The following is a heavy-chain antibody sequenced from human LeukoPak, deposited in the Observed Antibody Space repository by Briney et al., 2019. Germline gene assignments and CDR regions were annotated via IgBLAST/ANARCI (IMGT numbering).Heavy chain of an antibody. J-gene: IGHJ4*02. CDR2: ISWNSGSI. D-gene: IGHD6-19*01. Sequence: GGSLRLSCAASGFTFDDYAMHWVRQAPGKGLEWVSGISWNSGSIGYADSVKGRFTISRDNAKNSLYLQMNSLRAEDTAVYYCARDLTSSGWFNFDYWGQGTLVTVSS. CDR1: GFTFDDYA. CDR3: ARDLTSSGWFNFDY. V-gene: IGHV3-9*01.